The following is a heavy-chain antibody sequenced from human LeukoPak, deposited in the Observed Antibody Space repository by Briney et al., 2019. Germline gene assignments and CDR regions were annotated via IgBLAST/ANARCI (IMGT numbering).Heavy chain of an antibody. D-gene: IGHD6-13*01. J-gene: IGHJ3*02. CDR3: ARQKGSRRRQQLFAFDI. CDR1: GGSISSYY. Sequence: SETLSLTCTVSGGSISSYYWSWIRQPPGKGLEWIGYIYYSGSTNYNPSLKSRVTISVDTSKNQFSLKLSSVTAADTAVYYCARQKGSRRRQQLFAFDIWGQGTMVTVSS. CDR2: IYYSGST. V-gene: IGHV4-59*08.